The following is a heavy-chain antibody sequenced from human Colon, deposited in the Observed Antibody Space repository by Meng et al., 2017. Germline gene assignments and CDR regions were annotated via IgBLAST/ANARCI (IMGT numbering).Heavy chain of an antibody. CDR2: IPHRGSS. J-gene: IGHJ1*01. D-gene: IGHD3-10*01. CDR3: LRGSGGSV. Sequence: QVQLRESGPALVKPSETLSLTCAVSGDSITNHTWWAWVRQPPGKGLEWIGEIPHRGSSAYNPSLKSRVSMSIDKSKNQFSLKLTSVAAADRAVYHWLRGSGGSVWGQGTLVTVSS. CDR1: GDSITNHTW. V-gene: IGHV4-4*02.